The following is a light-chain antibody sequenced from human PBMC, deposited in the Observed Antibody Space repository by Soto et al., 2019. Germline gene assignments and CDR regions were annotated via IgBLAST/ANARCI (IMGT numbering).Light chain of an antibody. CDR3: QSYDSSLSGYLV. V-gene: IGLV1-40*01. CDR2: GNS. J-gene: IGLJ2*01. CDR1: SSNIGAGYD. Sequence: QSVLTQPPSVSGAPGQRVTISCTGSSSNIGAGYDVHWYQQLPGTAPKLLIYGNSNRPSGVPDRFSGSKSDTSASLAITGLQAEDEADYYCQSYDSSLSGYLVFGGGTKLTVL.